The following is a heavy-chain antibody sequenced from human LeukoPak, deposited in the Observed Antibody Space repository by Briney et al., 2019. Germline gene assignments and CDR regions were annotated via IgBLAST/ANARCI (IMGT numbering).Heavy chain of an antibody. CDR1: GFTFSSYG. D-gene: IGHD4-17*01. CDR3: ARDPRPDYARETQFDY. Sequence: PGGSLRLSCAASGFTFSSYGMHWVRQAPGKGLEWVAVIWYDGSNKYYADSVKGRFTISRDNSKNTLYLQMNGLRAEDTAVYYCARDPRPDYARETQFDYWGQGTLVTVSS. J-gene: IGHJ4*02. CDR2: IWYDGSNK. V-gene: IGHV3-33*01.